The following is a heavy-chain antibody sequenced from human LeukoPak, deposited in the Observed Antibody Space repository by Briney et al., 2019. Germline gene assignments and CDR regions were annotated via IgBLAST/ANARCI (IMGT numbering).Heavy chain of an antibody. CDR1: GFTFSSYA. Sequence: GGSLRLSCAASGFTFSSYAMSWVRQAPGKGLEWVSAISGSGGFTHYADSVKGRFTISRDNSKNTLYLQMNSLRAEDTAVYYCARGGIYSGGFDIWGQGTMVTVSS. V-gene: IGHV3-23*01. D-gene: IGHD2-15*01. J-gene: IGHJ3*02. CDR3: ARGGIYSGGFDI. CDR2: ISGSGGFT.